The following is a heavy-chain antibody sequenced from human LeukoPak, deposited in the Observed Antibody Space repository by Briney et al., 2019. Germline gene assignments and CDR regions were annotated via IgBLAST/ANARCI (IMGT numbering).Heavy chain of an antibody. D-gene: IGHD6-19*01. J-gene: IGHJ3*02. CDR1: GGSISSSSYY. CDR3: ARDLFRYSSGWYIGGTQLHDAFDI. CDR2: IYYSGST. V-gene: IGHV4-39*07. Sequence: SETLSLTCTVSGGSISSSSYYWGWIRQPPGKGLEWIGSIYYSGSTYYNPSLKSRVTISVDTSKNQFSLKLSPVTAADTAVYYCARDLFRYSSGWYIGGTQLHDAFDIWGQGTMVTVSS.